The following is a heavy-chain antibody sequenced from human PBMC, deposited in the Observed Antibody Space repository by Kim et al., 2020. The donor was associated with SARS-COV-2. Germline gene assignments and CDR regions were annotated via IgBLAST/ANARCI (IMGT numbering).Heavy chain of an antibody. V-gene: IGHV3-15*01. CDR3: TTQAGRQYFDY. CDR2: T. D-gene: IGHD6-19*01. Sequence: TDYAAPVKGRFTISRDDSKNTLYLQMNSMKTEDTAVYYCTTQAGRQYFDYWGKGTLVTVSS. J-gene: IGHJ4*02.